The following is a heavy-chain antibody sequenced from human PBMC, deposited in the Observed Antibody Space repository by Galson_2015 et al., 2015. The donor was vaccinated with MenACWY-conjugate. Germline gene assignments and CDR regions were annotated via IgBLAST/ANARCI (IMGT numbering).Heavy chain of an antibody. CDR1: GGSIYSSDHW. D-gene: IGHD3-22*01. J-gene: IGHJ5*02. CDR2: IHHSETT. CDR3: ARLPRGINLILEGS. V-gene: IGHV4-39*01. Sequence: ETLSLTCSVSGGSIYSSDHWWGWIRQPPGKGLEWIASIHHSETTHYNPSLKSRVSISVDTSKNQFSLKLSSVSAADTAVYYCARLPRGINLILEGSWGQGTLVTVSS.